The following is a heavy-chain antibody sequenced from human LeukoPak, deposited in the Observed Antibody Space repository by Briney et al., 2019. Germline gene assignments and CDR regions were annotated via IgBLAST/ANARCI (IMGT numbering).Heavy chain of an antibody. CDR3: AKTGITIFGVVIIPVPYYYYGMDV. Sequence: GGSLRLSCAASGVTLSSYAMSWVRQAPGKGLEWVSAISGSGGSTYYADSVKGRFTISRDNSKNTLYLQMNSLRAEDTAVYYCAKTGITIFGVVIIPVPYYYYGMDVWGQGTTVTVSS. CDR1: GVTLSSYA. D-gene: IGHD3-3*01. V-gene: IGHV3-23*01. J-gene: IGHJ6*02. CDR2: ISGSGGST.